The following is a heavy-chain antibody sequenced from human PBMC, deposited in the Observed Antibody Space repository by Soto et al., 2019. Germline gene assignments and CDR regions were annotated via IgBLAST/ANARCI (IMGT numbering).Heavy chain of an antibody. Sequence: TGGSLRLSCAASGFTFSSYAMHWVRQAPGKGLEWVAVISYDGSNKYYADSVKGRFTISRDNSKNTLYLQMNSLRAEDTAVYYCARDLEDDYSPHYYGMDVWGQGTTVTVSS. V-gene: IGHV3-30-3*01. CDR2: ISYDGSNK. D-gene: IGHD4-4*01. CDR1: GFTFSSYA. CDR3: ARDLEDDYSPHYYGMDV. J-gene: IGHJ6*02.